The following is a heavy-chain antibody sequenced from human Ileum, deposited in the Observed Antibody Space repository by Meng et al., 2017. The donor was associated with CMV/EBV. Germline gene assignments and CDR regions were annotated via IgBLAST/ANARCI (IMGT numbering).Heavy chain of an antibody. CDR2: IYPGDSDT. CDR1: FHSDW. V-gene: IGHV5-51*01. D-gene: IGHD3-10*01. CDR3: ARQSNLIRNYYGSGSYFSDY. J-gene: IGHJ4*02. Sequence: FHSDWIAWGRQVPEKGLECIGIIYPGDSDTRYSPYIQGQVTISTDKSISTAYLQWSSLKASDTAMYYCARQSNLIRNYYGSGSYFSDYWGQGTLVTVSS.